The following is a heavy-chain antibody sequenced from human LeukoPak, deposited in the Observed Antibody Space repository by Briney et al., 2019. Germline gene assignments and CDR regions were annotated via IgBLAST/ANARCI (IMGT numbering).Heavy chain of an antibody. CDR1: GDSISSSNW. Sequence: PSGTLSLTCAVSGDSISSSNWWSWVRQPPGKGLEWIGEIYHSGSTYYNPSLKSRVTISVDTSKNQFSLKLSSVTAADTAVYYCARDGAVITDYWGQGTLVTVSS. D-gene: IGHD3-22*01. V-gene: IGHV4-4*02. J-gene: IGHJ4*02. CDR3: ARDGAVITDY. CDR2: IYHSGST.